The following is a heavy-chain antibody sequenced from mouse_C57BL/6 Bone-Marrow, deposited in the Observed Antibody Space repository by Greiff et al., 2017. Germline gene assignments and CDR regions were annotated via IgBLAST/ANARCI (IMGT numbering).Heavy chain of an antibody. V-gene: IGHV14-4*01. J-gene: IGHJ2*01. CDR3: TTPPCLRFDY. CDR1: GFNIKDDY. Sequence: VQLQQSGAELVRPGASVKLSCTASGFNIKDDYMHWVKQRPEQGLEWIGWIDPENGDTEYASKFQGKATITADTSSNTAYLQLSSLTSEDTAVYYCTTPPCLRFDYWGQGTTLTVSS. CDR2: IDPENGDT.